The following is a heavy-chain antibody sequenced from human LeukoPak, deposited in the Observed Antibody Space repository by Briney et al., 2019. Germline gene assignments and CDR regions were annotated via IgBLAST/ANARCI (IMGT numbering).Heavy chain of an antibody. Sequence: GRSLRLSCAASGFSFSSYAMHWARQAPGKGLEWVAIITYDGSSKYYADSVEGRFTISRDQSKNTLYLQMNSLRPEDTAIYYCAREKRSGYYPGYWGQGTLVTVSS. CDR1: GFSFSSYA. V-gene: IGHV3-30-3*01. CDR2: ITYDGSSK. J-gene: IGHJ4*02. CDR3: AREKRSGYYPGY. D-gene: IGHD3-3*01.